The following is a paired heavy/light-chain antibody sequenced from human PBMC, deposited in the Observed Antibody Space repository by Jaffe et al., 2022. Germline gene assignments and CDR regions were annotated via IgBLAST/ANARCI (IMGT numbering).Heavy chain of an antibody. CDR1: GFTFSSYA. V-gene: IGHV3-23*01. CDR3: AKDRPNNWNSLDNSNWFDT. J-gene: IGHJ5*02. CDR2: ISGGGGAT. D-gene: IGHD1-1*01. Sequence: EVQVLESGGGLVQPGGSLRLSCAASGFTFSSYAMSWVRQAPGRGLEWVSTISGGGGATYYADSVKGRFTISRDNSKNTLYVQMNSLRAEDTAVYYCAKDRPNNWNSLDNSNWFDTWGQGTLVTVSS.
Light chain of an antibody. CDR1: SGHSTYT. Sequence: QFVLTQSPSASASLGASVKLTCTLSSGHSTYTIAWHQQQPEKGPRYLMKINSDGSHIKGDGIPDRFSGSTSGAARYLSISSLQSEDEADYYCQTWWDTGVRVFGGGTKLTVL. CDR3: QTWWDTGVRV. CDR2: INSDGSH. J-gene: IGLJ3*02. V-gene: IGLV4-69*01.